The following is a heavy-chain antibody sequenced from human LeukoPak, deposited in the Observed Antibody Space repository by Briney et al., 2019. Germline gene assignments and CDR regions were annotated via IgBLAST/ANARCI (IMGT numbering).Heavy chain of an antibody. D-gene: IGHD5-12*01. CDR1: GGSISSGDYY. CDR2: IYYSGST. V-gene: IGHV4-30-4*01. CDR3: ARERGGYDQFDY. Sequence: PSQTLSLTCTVSGGSISSGDYYWSWIRQPPGKGLEWIGYIYYSGSTNYNPSLKSRVTISVDTSKNQFSLKLSSVTAADTAVYYCARERGGYDQFDYWGQGTLVTVSS. J-gene: IGHJ4*02.